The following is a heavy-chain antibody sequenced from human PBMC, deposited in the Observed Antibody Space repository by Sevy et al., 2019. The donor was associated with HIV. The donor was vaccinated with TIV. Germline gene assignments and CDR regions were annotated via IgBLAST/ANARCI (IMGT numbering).Heavy chain of an antibody. J-gene: IGHJ4*02. CDR2: IIASAGNA. D-gene: IGHD2-21*02. Sequence: ASVKVSCKASGGTFSTYIISWVRQAPGQGLEWMGGIIASAGNANYAQNFQGRVTFTADESTSTAYMQMSSLGSEDTAIYYCARLYPCGGACYYFDYWGQGTLVTVSS. CDR1: GGTFSTYI. CDR3: ARLYPCGGACYYFDY. V-gene: IGHV1-69*13.